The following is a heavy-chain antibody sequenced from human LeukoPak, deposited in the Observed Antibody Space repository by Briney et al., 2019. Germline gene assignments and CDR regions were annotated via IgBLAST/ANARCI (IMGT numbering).Heavy chain of an antibody. J-gene: IGHJ6*02. CDR2: IKQDGSEK. D-gene: IGHD6-19*01. Sequence: GGSLRLSCAASGFTFSSYWMSWVRQAPGKGLEWVANIKQDGSEKYYVDSVKGRFTISRDNAKNSLYLQMNSLRAEDTAVYYCARDGGSGWYAYHYYYGMDVWGQGTTVTVSS. CDR3: ARDGGSGWYAYHYYYGMDV. V-gene: IGHV3-7*03. CDR1: GFTFSSYW.